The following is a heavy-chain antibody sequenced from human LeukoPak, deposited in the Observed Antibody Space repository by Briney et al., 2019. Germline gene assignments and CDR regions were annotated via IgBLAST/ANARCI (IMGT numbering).Heavy chain of an antibody. D-gene: IGHD6-13*01. Sequence: PSETLSLTCAVYGGSFSGYYWSWIRQPPGKGLEWLGEINHSGSTNYNPSLKSRVTISVDTSKNQFSLKLSSVTAADTAVYYCARERIAAAKPFDYWGQGTLVTVSS. CDR1: GGSFSGYY. J-gene: IGHJ4*02. CDR3: ARERIAAAKPFDY. V-gene: IGHV4-34*01. CDR2: INHSGST.